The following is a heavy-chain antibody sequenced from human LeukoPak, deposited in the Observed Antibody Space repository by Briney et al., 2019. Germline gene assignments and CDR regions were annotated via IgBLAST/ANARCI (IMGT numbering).Heavy chain of an antibody. D-gene: IGHD4-23*01. J-gene: IGHJ4*02. CDR3: AKDYGGNAGYFDY. V-gene: IGHV3-23*01. CDR2: ISGSGGST. CDR1: GFTFSSYA. Sequence: GGSLRLSCAASGFTFSSYAMSWVRQPPGKGLEWVSAISGSGGSTYYADSVKGRFTISRDNSKNTLYLQMNSLRAEDTAIYYCAKDYGGNAGYFDYWGQGTLDTVST.